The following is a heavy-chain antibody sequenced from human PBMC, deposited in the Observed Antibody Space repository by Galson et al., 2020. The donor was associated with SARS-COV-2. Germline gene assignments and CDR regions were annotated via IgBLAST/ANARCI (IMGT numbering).Heavy chain of an antibody. Sequence: ASVKVSCKASGYTFTDYYVHWMRQAPGQGLEWMGWINPNNGATNYEQKFQGRVTMTRDTSISTAYMDLSRLRSDDTAAYYCARMSAIIGSDSWGQGTLVNVSS. CDR3: ARMSAIIGSDS. CDR2: INPNNGAT. CDR1: GYTFTDYY. J-gene: IGHJ4*02. D-gene: IGHD3-3*01. V-gene: IGHV1-2*02.